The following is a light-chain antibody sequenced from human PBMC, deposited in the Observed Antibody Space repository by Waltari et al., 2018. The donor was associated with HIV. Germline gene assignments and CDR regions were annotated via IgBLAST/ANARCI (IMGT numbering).Light chain of an antibody. CDR3: QQRSNWLALT. CDR2: DAS. J-gene: IGKJ4*01. Sequence: EIVLTQSPATLSLSPGDRATLSCRASQSVSSYLAWYQQKPGQAPRLLIYDASNRATGIPARFSGSGSGTDFTLTISSLGPEDFAVYYCQQRSNWLALTFGGGTKVEIK. CDR1: QSVSSY. V-gene: IGKV3-11*01.